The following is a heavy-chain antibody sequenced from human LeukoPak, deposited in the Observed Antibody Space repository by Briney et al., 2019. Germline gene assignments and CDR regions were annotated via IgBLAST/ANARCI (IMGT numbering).Heavy chain of an antibody. CDR3: ARPYSSTSRGTFDI. CDR1: GGSISSSSYY. V-gene: IGHV4-39*01. CDR2: IYYSGST. J-gene: IGHJ3*02. Sequence: SETLPLTCTVSGGSISSSSYYWGWIRQPPGKGLEWIGSIYYSGSTYYNPSLKSRVTISVDTSKNQFSLKLSSVTAADTAVYYCARPYSSTSRGTFDIWGQGTMVTVSS. D-gene: IGHD6-13*01.